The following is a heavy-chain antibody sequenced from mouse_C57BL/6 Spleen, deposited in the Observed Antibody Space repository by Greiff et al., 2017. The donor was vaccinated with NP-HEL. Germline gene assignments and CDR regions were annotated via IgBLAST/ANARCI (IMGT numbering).Heavy chain of an antibody. CDR2: IWTGRGT. Sequence: QVQLKESGPGLVAPSQSLSITCTVSGFSLTSYAISWVRQPPGKGLEWLGVIWTGRGTNYNSALKSRLSISKDNSKSQVFLKMNSLQTDDTARYYCARKRITTVVATGDYAMDYWGQGTSVTVSS. CDR3: ARKRITTVVATGDYAMDY. V-gene: IGHV2-9-1*01. D-gene: IGHD1-1*01. CDR1: GFSLTSYA. J-gene: IGHJ4*01.